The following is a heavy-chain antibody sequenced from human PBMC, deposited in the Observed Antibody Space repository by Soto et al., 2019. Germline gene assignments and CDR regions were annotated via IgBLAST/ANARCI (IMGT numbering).Heavy chain of an antibody. J-gene: IGHJ5*02. CDR1: GFTFSSFW. CDR2: INSDGSST. V-gene: IGHV3-74*01. Sequence: HPGGSLRLSCAASGFTFSSFWMHWVRQAPGKGLVWVSRINSDGSSTSYADSVKGRFTISRDNAKNTLYLQMNSLRAEDTAVYYCILGYCISTSCHNWFDPWGQGTLVTVS. CDR3: ILGYCISTSCHNWFDP. D-gene: IGHD2-2*01.